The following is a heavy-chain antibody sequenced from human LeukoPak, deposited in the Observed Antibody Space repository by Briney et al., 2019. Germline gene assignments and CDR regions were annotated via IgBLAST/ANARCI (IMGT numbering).Heavy chain of an antibody. CDR2: ISAYNGNT. CDR1: GGTFSSYA. CDR3: ARVDGSGSYWSRSFDY. V-gene: IGHV1-18*01. D-gene: IGHD3-10*01. J-gene: IGHJ4*02. Sequence: ASVKVSCKASGGTFSSYAISWVRQAPGQGLEWMGWISAYNGNTNYAQKLQGRVTMTTDTSTSTAYMELRSLRSDDTAVYYCARVDGSGSYWSRSFDYWGQGTLVTVSS.